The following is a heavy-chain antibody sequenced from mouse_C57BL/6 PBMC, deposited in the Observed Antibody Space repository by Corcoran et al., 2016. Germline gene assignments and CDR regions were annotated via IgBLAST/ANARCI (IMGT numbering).Heavy chain of an antibody. CDR1: GYTFTSYD. Sequence: QVQLQQSGPELVKPGASVKLSCKASGYTFTSYDINWVKQRPGQGLEWIGWIYPRDGSTKYNEKFKGKATLTVDTSSSTAYMELHSLTSEDSAVYCCARNYDYDVLYAMDYWGQGTSVTVSS. V-gene: IGHV1-85*01. CDR3: ARNYDYDVLYAMDY. D-gene: IGHD2-4*01. CDR2: IYPRDGST. J-gene: IGHJ4*01.